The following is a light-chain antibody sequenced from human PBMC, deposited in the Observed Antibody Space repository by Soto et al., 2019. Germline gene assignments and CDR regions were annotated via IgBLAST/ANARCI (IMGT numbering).Light chain of an antibody. Sequence: QSVLTQPASVSGSAGQSITISCSGTMRDVGAYNLVSWYQQHPGTAPKLIIYEVRNRPSGISSRFSGSRSGNTASLTISGLQAEDEADYYCCSYVTTPEIFGTGTKVTVL. CDR2: EVR. V-gene: IGLV2-14*01. J-gene: IGLJ1*01. CDR1: MRDVGAYNL. CDR3: CSYVTTPEI.